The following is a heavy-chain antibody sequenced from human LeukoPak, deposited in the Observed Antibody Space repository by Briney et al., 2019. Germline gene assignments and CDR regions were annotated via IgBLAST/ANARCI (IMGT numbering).Heavy chain of an antibody. D-gene: IGHD5-12*01. J-gene: IGHJ4*02. CDR2: MYHSGST. CDR3: ARRPTVWWLRDYFDY. CDR1: NYSISTDYY. V-gene: IGHV4-38-2*02. Sequence: SETLSLTCTVSNYSISTDYYWGWIRQPPGKGLEWIGTMYHSGSTNYNPSLKSRVTISVDTSKNQFSLKLSSVTAADTAVYYCARRPTVWWLRDYFDYWGQGTLVTVSS.